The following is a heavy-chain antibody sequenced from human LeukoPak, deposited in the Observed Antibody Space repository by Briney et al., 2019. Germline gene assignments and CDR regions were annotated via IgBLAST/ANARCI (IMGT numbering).Heavy chain of an antibody. D-gene: IGHD2-2*01. CDR2: INHSGNT. Sequence: SETLSLTCAVYGGSFSGYYWTWIRQPPGKGLEWIGEINHSGNTNYNPSLKSRVAISVDTSKNQFSLKLSSVIAADTAIYYCARGLGSSTSRHTFDIWGQGTMVTVSS. J-gene: IGHJ3*02. CDR3: ARGLGSSTSRHTFDI. V-gene: IGHV4-34*01. CDR1: GGSFSGYY.